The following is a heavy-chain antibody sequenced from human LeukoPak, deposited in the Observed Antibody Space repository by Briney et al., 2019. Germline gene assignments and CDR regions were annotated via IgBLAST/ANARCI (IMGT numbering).Heavy chain of an antibody. CDR3: ARGPPNWGYDY. Sequence: ASVKVSCKASGYIFTSYDINWVRQATGQGPEWMGWMSPYSGNTGYAQKFQGRVTMTRSTSMSTAYMELSSLRSEDTAVYYCARGPPNWGYDYWGQGTLVTVSS. D-gene: IGHD7-27*01. CDR1: GYIFTSYD. CDR2: MSPYSGNT. V-gene: IGHV1-8*01. J-gene: IGHJ4*02.